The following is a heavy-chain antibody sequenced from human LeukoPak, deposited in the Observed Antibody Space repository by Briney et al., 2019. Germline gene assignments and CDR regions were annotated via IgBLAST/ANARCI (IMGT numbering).Heavy chain of an antibody. J-gene: IGHJ5*02. Sequence: SETLSLTCTVSGGSISSYYWSWIRQPPGKGLEWIGYIYYSGSTNYNPSLKSRVTISVDKSKNQFSLKLSSVTAADTAVYYCARITVTTETNWFDPWGQGTLVTVSS. V-gene: IGHV4-59*12. CDR3: ARITVTTETNWFDP. CDR1: GGSISSYY. D-gene: IGHD4-17*01. CDR2: IYYSGST.